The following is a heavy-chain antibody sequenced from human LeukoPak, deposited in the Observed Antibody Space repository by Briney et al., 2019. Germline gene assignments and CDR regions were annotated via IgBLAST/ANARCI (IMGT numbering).Heavy chain of an antibody. CDR2: INGDGTTT. J-gene: IGHJ6*02. V-gene: IGHV3-74*01. CDR3: ARRGYSGVWGMDV. D-gene: IGHD5-12*01. CDR1: GFTLSNCW. Sequence: GGSLRLSCAASGFTLSNCWMYWVRQAPGRGLVWVSRINGDGTTTTYADSVKGRFTISRDNAKNTLYLQMNSLRVDDTSVYYCARRGYSGVWGMDVWGQGTTVTASS.